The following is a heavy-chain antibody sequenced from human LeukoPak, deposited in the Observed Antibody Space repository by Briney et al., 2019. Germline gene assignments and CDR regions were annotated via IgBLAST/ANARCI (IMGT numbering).Heavy chain of an antibody. V-gene: IGHV3-30*02. CDR3: AKDGGVTVAGKEGFDY. D-gene: IGHD6-19*01. CDR2: IRVDGSDK. CDR1: GFTFRSYG. Sequence: PGESLRLSCAMSGFTFRSYGMHWVRQTPGKGLEWVAFIRVDGSDKYYADSVKGRFTVSRDNSKNMLYLQMNSLKPEDTAVYYCAKDGGVTVAGKEGFDYWGQGTPVTVSS. J-gene: IGHJ4*02.